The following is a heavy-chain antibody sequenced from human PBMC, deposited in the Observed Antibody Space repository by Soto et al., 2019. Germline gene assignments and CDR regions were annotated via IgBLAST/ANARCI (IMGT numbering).Heavy chain of an antibody. J-gene: IGHJ4*02. Sequence: EVQLVESGGGVVQPGGSLRLSCAASGFTFSSDWMHWVRQAPGKGLVWVSRINGDGTNTDYADSVKGRFTISRDNPKKTLYLQMNSLRAEDAAVYYCVRSYGDPPGWGQGTLVTVSS. V-gene: IGHV3-74*01. CDR3: VRSYGDPPG. CDR2: INGDGTNT. CDR1: GFTFSSDW. D-gene: IGHD4-17*01.